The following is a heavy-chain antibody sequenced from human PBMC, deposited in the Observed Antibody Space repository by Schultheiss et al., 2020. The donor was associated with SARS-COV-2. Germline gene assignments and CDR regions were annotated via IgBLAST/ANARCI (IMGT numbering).Heavy chain of an antibody. J-gene: IGHJ4*02. Sequence: GGSLRLSCAASGFTFSSYAMSWVRQAPGKGLEWVSDISGSGGSTYYADSVKGRFTISRDNSKNTLYLQMNSLRAEDTAVYYCAKDHSGSYELDYWGQGNLVTVSA. CDR3: AKDHSGSYELDY. CDR2: ISGSGGST. V-gene: IGHV3-23*01. D-gene: IGHD1-26*01. CDR1: GFTFSSYA.